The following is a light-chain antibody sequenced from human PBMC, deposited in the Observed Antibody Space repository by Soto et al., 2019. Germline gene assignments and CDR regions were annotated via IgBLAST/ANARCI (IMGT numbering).Light chain of an antibody. V-gene: IGKV3-11*01. CDR3: HQRNT. CDR1: QSVSSY. CDR2: DAS. J-gene: IGKJ5*01. Sequence: EIVLTQSPATLSLSPGERATLSCRASQSVSSYLAWYQQKPGQAPRLLIYDASNRATGIPARFSGSRSGTDFTLTISSVEPEDFALYYCHQRNTFGQGTRLEIK.